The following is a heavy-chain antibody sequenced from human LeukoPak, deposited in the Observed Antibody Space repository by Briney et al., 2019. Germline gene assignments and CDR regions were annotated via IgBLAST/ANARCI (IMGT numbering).Heavy chain of an antibody. V-gene: IGHV2-5*01. CDR3: AHAGYCSGGSCYSGWFDP. CDR2: IYWNDDK. J-gene: IGHJ5*02. CDR1: GFSLSTSGVG. D-gene: IGHD2-15*01. Sequence: SGPTLVNPTQTLTLTCTFSGFSLSTSGVGVGWIRQPPGKALEWLALIYWNDDKRYSPSLKSRLTITKDTSKNQVVLTMTNMDPVDTATYYRAHAGYCSGGSCYSGWFDPWGQGTLVTVSS.